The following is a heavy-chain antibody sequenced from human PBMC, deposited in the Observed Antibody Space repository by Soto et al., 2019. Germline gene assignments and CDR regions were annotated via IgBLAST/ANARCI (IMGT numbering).Heavy chain of an antibody. D-gene: IGHD2-2*01. CDR1: GFTFSSYA. CDR2: ISYDGSYK. CDR3: ASGGRVVPGYGMDV. Sequence: GGSLRLSCAASGFTFSSYAMHWVRQAPGKGLEWVAVISYDGSYKYYADSVKGRFTISRDNSKNTLYLQMNSLRAEDTAVYYCASGGRVVPGYGMDVWGQGTTVTVSS. J-gene: IGHJ6*02. V-gene: IGHV3-30-3*01.